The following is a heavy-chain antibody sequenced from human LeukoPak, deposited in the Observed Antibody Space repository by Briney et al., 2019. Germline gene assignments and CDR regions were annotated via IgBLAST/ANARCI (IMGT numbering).Heavy chain of an antibody. CDR1: GFTFSSYA. CDR2: ISYDGSNK. Sequence: GRSLRLSCAASGFTFSSYAMHWVRQAPGKGLEWVAVISYDGSNKYYADSVKGRFTISRDNSKNTLYLQMNSLRAEDTAVYYCAREGIVLMVYAHFLDYWGQGTLVTVSS. CDR3: AREGIVLMVYAHFLDY. D-gene: IGHD2-8*01. J-gene: IGHJ4*02. V-gene: IGHV3-30-3*01.